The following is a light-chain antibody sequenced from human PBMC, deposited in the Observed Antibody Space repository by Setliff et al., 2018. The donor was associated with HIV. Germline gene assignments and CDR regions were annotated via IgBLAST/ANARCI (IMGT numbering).Light chain of an antibody. CDR2: EVP. V-gene: IGLV2-14*01. CDR1: SSDVGNYNY. Sequence: QSVLTQPASVSGSPGQSITISCTGTSSDVGNYNYVSWYQQHPGKAPKLMIYEVPYRPSGVSNRFSGSNSGNTASLTISGVQAEDEADYYRSSYTTNTTLVFGTGTKVTVL. CDR3: SSYTTNTTLV. J-gene: IGLJ1*01.